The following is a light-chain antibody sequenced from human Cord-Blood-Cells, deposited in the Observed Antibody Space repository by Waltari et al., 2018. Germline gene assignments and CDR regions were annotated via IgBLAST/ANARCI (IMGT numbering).Light chain of an antibody. CDR2: GNS. Sequence: QSVLTQPPSVSGAPGQRVTIPCTGSSSNIGAGYDVHWYQQLPGTAPKLLIYGNSNRPSGVPDRFSGSKSGTSASLAITGLQAEDEADYYCCSYAGSYTYVFGTGTKVTVL. J-gene: IGLJ1*01. CDR3: CSYAGSYTYV. CDR1: SSNIGAGYD. V-gene: IGLV1-40*01.